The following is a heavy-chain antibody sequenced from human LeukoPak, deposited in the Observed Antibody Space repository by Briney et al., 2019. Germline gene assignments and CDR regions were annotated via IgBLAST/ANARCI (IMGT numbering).Heavy chain of an antibody. CDR2: IWYDGSNK. J-gene: IGHJ4*02. V-gene: IGHV3-33*01. CDR3: VRDRSARYLDY. CDR1: GFTFRTQG. Sequence: PGGSLRLSCAAPGFTFRTQGMNWVRKAPDKGLEWVAVIWYDGSNKYYGGSVKGRFTISRDNSKNMLYLQINSLRAEDTAVYFCVRDRSARYLDYWGQGTLATVSS.